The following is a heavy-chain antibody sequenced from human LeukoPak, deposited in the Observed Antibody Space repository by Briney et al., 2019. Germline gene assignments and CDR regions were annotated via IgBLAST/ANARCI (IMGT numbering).Heavy chain of an antibody. J-gene: IGHJ3*02. D-gene: IGHD1-26*01. CDR1: GFTFSSYS. V-gene: IGHV3-48*01. CDR3: ARARYSGSPLALDAFDI. Sequence: GSLRLSCAASGFTFSSYSMNWVRQAPGKGLEWVSYISSSSSTIYYADSVKGRFTISRDNAKNSLYLQMNSLRAEDTAVYYCARARYSGSPLALDAFDIWGQGTMVTVSS. CDR2: ISSSSSTI.